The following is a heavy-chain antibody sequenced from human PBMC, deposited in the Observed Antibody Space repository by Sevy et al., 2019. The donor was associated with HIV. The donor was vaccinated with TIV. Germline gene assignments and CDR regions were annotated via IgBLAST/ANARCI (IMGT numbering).Heavy chain of an antibody. J-gene: IGHJ6*02. D-gene: IGHD3-16*01. CDR2: ISTSGSNR. V-gene: IGHV3-48*03. CDR3: GKRGGKYDLGMDV. Sequence: GGSLRLSCAASGFIFSSFEMNWVRQAPGKGLEWVSSISTSGSNRYYADSVKGRVTISRDNAKKSLYLQINSLRAEDTVIYCWGKRGGKYDLGMDVWGQGTTVTVSS. CDR1: GFIFSSFE.